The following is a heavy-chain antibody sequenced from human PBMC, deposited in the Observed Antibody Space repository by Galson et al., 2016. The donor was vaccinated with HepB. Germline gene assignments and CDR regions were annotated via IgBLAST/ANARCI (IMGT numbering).Heavy chain of an antibody. D-gene: IGHD6-19*01. CDR2: IIPGGDSR. CDR3: ARGGYNSGRY. J-gene: IGHJ4*02. V-gene: IGHV1-46*01. Sequence: SVKLSCKASGYTFTSSGLSWVRQAPGHGLEWMATIIPGGDSRTDVQKFQGRLTMTTDTSTSTVYMELSSLRSEDTAVYYCARGGYNSGRYWGQGTLVTVSS. CDR1: GYTFTSSG.